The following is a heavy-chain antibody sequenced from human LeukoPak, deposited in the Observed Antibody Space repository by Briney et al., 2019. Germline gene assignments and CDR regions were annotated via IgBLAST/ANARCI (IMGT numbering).Heavy chain of an antibody. V-gene: IGHV3-30*02. Sequence: PGGTLRLSCAASGFTFSSYGMSWVRQAPGKGLEWVAFIRYDGSNKYYADSVKGRFTISRDNSKNTLYLQMNSLRAEDTAVYYCAKRVSSGWYYYYYYMDVWGKGTTVTISS. CDR1: GFTFSSYG. CDR2: IRYDGSNK. CDR3: AKRVSSGWYYYYYYMDV. D-gene: IGHD6-19*01. J-gene: IGHJ6*03.